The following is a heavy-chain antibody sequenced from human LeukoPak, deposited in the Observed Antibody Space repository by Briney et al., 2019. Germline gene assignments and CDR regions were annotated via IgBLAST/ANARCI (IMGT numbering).Heavy chain of an antibody. Sequence: GRSLRLSCAASGFTFSSYDMHWVRQAPGKGLEWVAVISFDGGNKDYADSVKGRFTISRDNSKNSLYLQMNSLRAEDTAVYYCARGRGYSYGWAAFDIWGQGTMVTVSS. CDR3: ARGRGYSYGWAAFDI. V-gene: IGHV3-30-3*01. CDR1: GFTFSSYD. D-gene: IGHD5-18*01. J-gene: IGHJ3*02. CDR2: ISFDGGNK.